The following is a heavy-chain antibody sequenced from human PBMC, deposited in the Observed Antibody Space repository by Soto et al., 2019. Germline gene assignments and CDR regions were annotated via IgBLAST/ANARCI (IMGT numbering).Heavy chain of an antibody. CDR3: ARGLILWFGELSRRGGYYYYMDV. D-gene: IGHD3-10*01. CDR2: INDSGNI. Sequence: QVQLQQWGAGLLKPSETLSLTCAVYGGSFSGYQWTWIRKTPEKGLEWIGEINDSGNINYNPSLKSRVTMLVDTAKKQISLRLRSVTAADTAVYYWARGLILWFGELSRRGGYYYYMDVWGKGTTVTVSS. J-gene: IGHJ6*03. V-gene: IGHV4-34*02. CDR1: GGSFSGYQ.